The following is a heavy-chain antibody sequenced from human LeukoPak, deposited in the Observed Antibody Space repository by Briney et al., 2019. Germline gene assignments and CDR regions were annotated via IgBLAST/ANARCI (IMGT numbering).Heavy chain of an antibody. D-gene: IGHD1-7*01. CDR1: GVSFSGYS. J-gene: IGHJ5*02. Sequence: QTGGSLRLSCGASGVSFSGYSYNWVRQAPGKGLEWLSYINAGASLIYYADSVRGRFTISRDHASESLSLQMNGLRAEDTAIYYCAREQGNSYAGYWSDPWGQGTLITVSS. V-gene: IGHV3-48*01. CDR3: AREQGNSYAGYWSDP. CDR2: INAGASLI.